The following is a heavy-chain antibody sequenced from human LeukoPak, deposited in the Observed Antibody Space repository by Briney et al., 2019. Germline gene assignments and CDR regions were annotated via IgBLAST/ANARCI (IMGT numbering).Heavy chain of an antibody. CDR3: ARLGITMVRGVESHFDY. Sequence: SETLSLTCTVSGYSISSGYYWGWIRQPPGKGLEWIGSIYHSGSTYYNPSLKSRVTISVDTSKNQFSLKLSSVTAADTAVYYCARLGITMVRGVESHFDYWGQGTLVTVSS. CDR1: GYSISSGYY. D-gene: IGHD3-10*01. V-gene: IGHV4-38-2*02. J-gene: IGHJ4*02. CDR2: IYHSGST.